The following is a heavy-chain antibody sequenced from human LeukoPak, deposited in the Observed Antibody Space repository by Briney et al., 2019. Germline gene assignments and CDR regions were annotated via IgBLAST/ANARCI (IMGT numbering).Heavy chain of an antibody. Sequence: GGSLRLSCAASGFTFSDHYMDWVRQAPGKVLEWVGRNRNKANRYTTEYTASVNGRFTISRDDSKKSVYLQMNSLETEVTAVYYSAATSAYCGGDCYWRGYYFDDWGQGTLVTVS. CDR3: AATSAYCGGDCYWRGYYFDD. V-gene: IGHV3-72*01. D-gene: IGHD2-21*02. CDR2: NRNKANRYTT. CDR1: GFTFSDHY. J-gene: IGHJ4*02.